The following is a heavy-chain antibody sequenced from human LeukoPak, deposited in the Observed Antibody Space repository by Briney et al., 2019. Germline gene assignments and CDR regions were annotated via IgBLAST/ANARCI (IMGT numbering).Heavy chain of an antibody. CDR1: GFTFSSDW. D-gene: IGHD1-1*01. CDR2: IKQDGSEK. CDR3: ARDLISGYLN. Sequence: GGSLRLSCAASGFTFSSDWVSWVRQAPGKGLEWVANIKQDGSEKYYVDSVKGRFTISRDNAKNSLYLQMNSLRAEDTAVYYCARDLISGYLNWGQGTLVTVSS. J-gene: IGHJ4*02. V-gene: IGHV3-7*03.